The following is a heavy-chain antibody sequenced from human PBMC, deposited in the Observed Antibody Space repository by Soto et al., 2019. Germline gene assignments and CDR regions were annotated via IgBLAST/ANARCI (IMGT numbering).Heavy chain of an antibody. CDR3: ARGRYGDY. D-gene: IGHD1-1*01. J-gene: IGHJ4*02. CDR1: GYAFTTYG. V-gene: IGHV1-18*01. Sequence: QVHLVQSGAEVKKPGASVKVSCKGSGYAFTTYGIPWVRQAPGQGLEWMGWISAHNGNTNYAQKLQGRVTVTRDTCTRTAYMELRSLGSEGPAVDYCARGRYGDYWGQGARVTVSS. CDR2: ISAHNGNT.